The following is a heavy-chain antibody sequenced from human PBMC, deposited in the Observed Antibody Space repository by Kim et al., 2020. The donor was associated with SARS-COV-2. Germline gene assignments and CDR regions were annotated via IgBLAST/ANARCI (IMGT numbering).Heavy chain of an antibody. V-gene: IGHV3-23*01. CDR3: AKGRIAAYRGYYYGMDV. CDR2: ISGSGGST. D-gene: IGHD6-13*01. CDR1: GFTFSSYA. Sequence: GGSLRLSCAASGFTFSSYAMSWVRQAPGKGLEWVSAISGSGGSTYYADSVKGRFTISRDNSKNTLYLQMNSLRAEDTAVYYCAKGRIAAYRGYYYGMDVWGQGTTVTVSS. J-gene: IGHJ6*02.